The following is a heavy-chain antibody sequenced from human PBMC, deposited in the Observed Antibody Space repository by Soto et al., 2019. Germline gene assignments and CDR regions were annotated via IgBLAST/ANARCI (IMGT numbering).Heavy chain of an antibody. CDR2: IIPKLGSA. CDR3: AAGGDGHNFGAVH. V-gene: IGHV1-69*01. D-gene: IGHD2-21*01. CDR1: GGGNLRDYR. J-gene: IGHJ4*02. Sequence: QVQLVQSGAEVKEPGSSVKVSCKASGGGNLRDYRTTWVRRAPGQGLEWMGGIIPKLGSANYAQNFQGRVTITADEATNTGHMELKRLKSDDTAGYYFAAGGDGHNFGAVHLGQGTPVTVSS.